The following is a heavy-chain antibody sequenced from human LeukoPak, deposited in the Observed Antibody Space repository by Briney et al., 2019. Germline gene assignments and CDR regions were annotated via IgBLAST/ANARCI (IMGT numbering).Heavy chain of an antibody. D-gene: IGHD5-12*01. V-gene: IGHV3-73*01. CDR1: GFTFSGSA. J-gene: IGHJ4*02. CDR3: TRLPPGMVATGGGYYFDY. Sequence: GGSLRLSCAASGFTFSGSAMHWVRQASGKGLEWVVRIRSKANSYATAYAASVKGRFTISRDDSKNTAYLQMNSLKTEDTAVYYCTRLPPGMVATGGGYYFDYWGQGTLVTVSS. CDR2: IRSKANSYAT.